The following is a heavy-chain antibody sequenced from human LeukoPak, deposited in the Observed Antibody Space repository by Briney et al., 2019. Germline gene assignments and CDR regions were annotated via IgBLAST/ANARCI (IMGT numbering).Heavy chain of an antibody. V-gene: IGHV3-7*01. J-gene: IGHJ4*02. CDR1: GFTFSSYW. CDR3: VREDTYSTDWYGPDY. CDR2: IDQHGSAK. D-gene: IGHD6-19*01. Sequence: GESLRLSCAASGFTFSSYWMSWIRQAPGKGLEWVANIDQHGSAKYYVDSVKGRFTISRDNAKKALYLQMNSLSAEDTAMYYCVREDTYSTDWYGPDYWGQGTLVTVSS.